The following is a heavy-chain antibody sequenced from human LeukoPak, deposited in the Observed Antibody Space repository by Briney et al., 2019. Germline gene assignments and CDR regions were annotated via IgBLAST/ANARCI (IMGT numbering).Heavy chain of an antibody. Sequence: GASVKVSGKASGYIFTGYYMHWVRQAPGQGLEWMGWINPKSGGTNYAQKFQGRVTMTRDTSISTAFMELSRLRSDDTAMYYCVRTYYYDSSGPPFDLWGRGTLVTVSS. V-gene: IGHV1-2*02. D-gene: IGHD3-22*01. CDR1: GYIFTGYY. CDR2: INPKSGGT. J-gene: IGHJ2*01. CDR3: VRTYYYDSSGPPFDL.